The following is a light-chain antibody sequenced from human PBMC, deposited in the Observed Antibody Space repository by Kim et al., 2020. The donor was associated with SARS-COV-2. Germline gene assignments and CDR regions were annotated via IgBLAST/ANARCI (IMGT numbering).Light chain of an antibody. Sequence: SVPISCTGTTSVVGGYHSVSWYQQHPGNAPKLMFYDVSQRPSGVPDRFSGSKSGNTASLTISGLQAEDEADYYCYSYAGTYTFGVFGGGTQLTVL. J-gene: IGLJ3*02. CDR1: TSVVGGYHS. V-gene: IGLV2-11*03. CDR2: DVS. CDR3: YSYAGTYTFGV.